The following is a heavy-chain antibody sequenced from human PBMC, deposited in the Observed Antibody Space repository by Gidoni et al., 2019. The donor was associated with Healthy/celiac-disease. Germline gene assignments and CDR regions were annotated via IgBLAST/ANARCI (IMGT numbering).Heavy chain of an antibody. Sequence: EVQLVPSGAEVKTPGESLRISCKGSGYSFTSYWISWVRQMPGKGREWMGRIDPSDSYTNYSPSFQGHVTISADKSISTAYLQWSSLKASDTAMYYCARDLASYMDVWGKGTTVTVSS. V-gene: IGHV5-10-1*03. CDR3: ARDLASYMDV. CDR1: GYSFTSYW. J-gene: IGHJ6*03. CDR2: IDPSDSYT.